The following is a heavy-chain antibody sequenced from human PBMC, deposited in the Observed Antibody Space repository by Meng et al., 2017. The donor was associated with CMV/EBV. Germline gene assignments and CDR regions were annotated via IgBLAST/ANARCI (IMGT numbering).Heavy chain of an antibody. CDR1: GYTFTGYY. V-gene: IGHV1-2*02. J-gene: IGHJ4*02. CDR2: INPNSGAT. CDR3: ATEAIAAAGTGFDY. Sequence: ASVKVSCKASGYTFTGYYIRWVRQAPGQGLEWMGWINPNSGATNYAQKFQGRVTMTRDTSISTAYMELGRLRSDDTAVYYCATEAIAAAGTGFDYWGQGTLVTVSS. D-gene: IGHD6-13*01.